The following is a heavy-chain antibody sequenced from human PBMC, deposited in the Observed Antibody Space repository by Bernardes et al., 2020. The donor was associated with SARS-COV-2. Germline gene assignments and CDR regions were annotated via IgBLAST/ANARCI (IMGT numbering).Heavy chain of an antibody. D-gene: IGHD6-19*01. Sequence: ASVKVSCKASGYTFTTYAMHWVRQAPGQRLEWMGWINAANGNTKYSQKFQGRVTISRDTSASTAYMELSSLRSEDTAVYYCARVYSSGWNLFDSWGQGTLVTGSP. CDR3: ARVYSSGWNLFDS. CDR2: INAANGNT. V-gene: IGHV1-3*01. CDR1: GYTFTTYA. J-gene: IGHJ4*02.